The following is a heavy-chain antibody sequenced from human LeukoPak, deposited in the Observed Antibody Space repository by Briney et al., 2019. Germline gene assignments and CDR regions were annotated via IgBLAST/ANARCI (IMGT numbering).Heavy chain of an antibody. CDR2: IIPILGIA. V-gene: IGHV1-69*02. CDR3: ARVSRKHGGHCSSTSCWAWGHLDY. CDR1: GGTFSSYT. D-gene: IGHD2-2*01. J-gene: IGHJ4*02. Sequence: ASVKVSCKASGGTFSSYTISWVRQAPGQGLEWMGRIIPILGIANYAQKFQGRVTITADKSTSTAYMELSSLRSEDTAVYYCARVSRKHGGHCSSTSCWAWGHLDYWGQGTLVTVSS.